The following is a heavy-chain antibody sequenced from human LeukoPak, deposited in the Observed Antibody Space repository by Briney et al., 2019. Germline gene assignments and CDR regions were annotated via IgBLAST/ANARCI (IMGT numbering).Heavy chain of an antibody. CDR1: GFTFSNHG. V-gene: IGHV3-23*01. CDR2: ISPSGDIT. J-gene: IGHJ4*02. CDR3: AKSLGPYYFDY. Sequence: GGSLRLSCAASGFTFSNHGMNWVRQAPGKGLEWVSGISPSGDITYYADSVKGRFTISRANSKSTLYLQMKGLRAEDTALYYCAKSLGPYYFDYWGQGTLVTVSS.